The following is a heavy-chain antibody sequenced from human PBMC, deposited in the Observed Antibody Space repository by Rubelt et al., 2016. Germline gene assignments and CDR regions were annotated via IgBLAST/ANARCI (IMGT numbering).Heavy chain of an antibody. V-gene: IGHV4-31*03. Sequence: QVQLQESGPGLVKPSQTLSLTCTVSGGSISSGGYYWSWIRQHPGKGLEWIGYIYSSGSTYYNPSLKGRVTRSVDTSKNQFSLKLSSVTAADTAVYYCARDSGSRIFDYWGQGTLVTVSS. D-gene: IGHD2/OR15-2a*01. J-gene: IGHJ4*02. CDR2: IYSSGST. CDR1: GGSISSGGYY. CDR3: ARDSGSRIFDY.